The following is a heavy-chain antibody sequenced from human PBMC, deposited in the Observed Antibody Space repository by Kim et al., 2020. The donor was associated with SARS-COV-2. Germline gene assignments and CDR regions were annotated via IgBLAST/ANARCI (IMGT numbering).Heavy chain of an antibody. CDR2: ISYSGST. Sequence: SETLSLTCTVSGGSISSTSYYWGWIRQPPGKGLEWIGSISYSGSTYYNPSLKSRVTISVDTSKNHFSLKLSSVTAADTALFYCARHRYCSGGNCYLPNGMFDYWGQGTLVTVSS. CDR1: GGSISSTSYY. V-gene: IGHV4-39*01. J-gene: IGHJ4*02. CDR3: ARHRYCSGGNCYLPNGMFDY. D-gene: IGHD2-15*01.